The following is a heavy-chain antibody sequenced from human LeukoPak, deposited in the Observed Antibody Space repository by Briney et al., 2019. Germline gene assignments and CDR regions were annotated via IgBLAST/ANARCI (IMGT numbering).Heavy chain of an antibody. V-gene: IGHV3-30*02. CDR2: IRYDGSNK. D-gene: IGHD2-2*01. CDR1: GFTFSGYG. J-gene: IGHJ4*02. CDR3: AKDGGELVPAATNFDH. Sequence: GGSLRLSCAASGFTFSGYGMHWVRQAPGKGLEWVAFIRYDGSNKYYADSVKGRFTISRDNSKNTLYLQMNSLRAEDTAVYYCAKDGGELVPAATNFDHWGQGTLVTVSS.